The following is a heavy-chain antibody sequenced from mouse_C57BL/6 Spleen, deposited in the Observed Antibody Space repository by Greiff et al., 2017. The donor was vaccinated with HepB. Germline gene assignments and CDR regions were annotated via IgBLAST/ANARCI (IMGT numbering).Heavy chain of an antibody. CDR2: INPGSGGT. V-gene: IGHV1-54*01. CDR1: GYAFTNYS. D-gene: IGHD2-1*01. Sequence: VQLQQSGAELVRPGTSVKVSCKASGYAFTNYSIEWVKQRPGQGLEWIGVINPGSGGTNYNEKFKGQATLTADKSSSTAYMHLSSLTSEDSAVYFCARGHGNYEYWGQGTTLTVSS. CDR3: ARGHGNYEY. J-gene: IGHJ2*01.